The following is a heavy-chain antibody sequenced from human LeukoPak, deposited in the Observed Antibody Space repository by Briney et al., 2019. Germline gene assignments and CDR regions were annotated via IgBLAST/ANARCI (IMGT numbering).Heavy chain of an antibody. CDR1: GFTFSSYW. D-gene: IGHD4-11*01. CDR2: IKQDGSEK. CDR3: ATLYSNYDFDY. J-gene: IGHJ4*02. Sequence: PGGSLRLSCAASGFTFSSYWMSWVRQAPGKRLQWVANIKQDGSEKYYVDSVKGRFTISRDNAKNSLYLQMNSLRAEDTAVYYCATLYSNYDFDYWGQGTLVTVSS. V-gene: IGHV3-7*01.